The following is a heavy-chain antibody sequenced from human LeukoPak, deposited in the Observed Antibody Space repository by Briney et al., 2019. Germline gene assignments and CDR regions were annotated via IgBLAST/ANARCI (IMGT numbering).Heavy chain of an antibody. CDR1: GGSISSSSYY. J-gene: IGHJ4*02. D-gene: IGHD3-3*01. CDR2: IYYSGST. CDR3: ARVGIWSGYPGGC. Sequence: PSETLSLTCTVSGGSISSSSYYWGWIRQPPGTGLEWIGSIYYSGSTYYNPSLKSRVTISVDTSKNQFSLKLSSVTAADTAVYYCARVGIWSGYPGGCWGQGTLVTVSS. V-gene: IGHV4-39*01.